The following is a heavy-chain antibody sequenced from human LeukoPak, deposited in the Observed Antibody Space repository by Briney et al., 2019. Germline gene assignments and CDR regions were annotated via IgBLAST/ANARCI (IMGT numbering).Heavy chain of an antibody. Sequence: SETLSLTCTVSGGSISSGGYYWSWIRRHPGKGLEWIGYIYYSGNTYYNPSLKSRVTISVDTSKNQFSLKLSSVTAADTAVYYCARTGRRDSGGYYYFDYWGQGTPVTVSS. V-gene: IGHV4-31*03. D-gene: IGHD3-22*01. CDR3: ARTGRRDSGGYYYFDY. CDR2: IYYSGNT. J-gene: IGHJ4*02. CDR1: GGSISSGGYY.